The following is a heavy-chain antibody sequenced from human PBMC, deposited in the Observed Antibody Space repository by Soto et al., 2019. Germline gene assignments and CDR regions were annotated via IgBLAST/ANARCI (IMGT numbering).Heavy chain of an antibody. CDR1: GGSFSGYY. V-gene: IGHV4-34*01. Sequence: SETLSLTCAVYGGSFSGYYWSWIRQPPGKGLEWIGEINHSGSTNYNPSLKSRVTISVDTSKNQFSLKLSSVTAADTAVYYCARGEYSYAPGVDYWGQGTLVTVSS. J-gene: IGHJ4*02. CDR2: INHSGST. D-gene: IGHD5-18*01. CDR3: ARGEYSYAPGVDY.